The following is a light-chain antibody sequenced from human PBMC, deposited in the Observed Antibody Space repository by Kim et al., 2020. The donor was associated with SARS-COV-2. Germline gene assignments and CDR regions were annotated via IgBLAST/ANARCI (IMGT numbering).Light chain of an antibody. J-gene: IGKJ4*01. CDR2: TAS. CDR3: QQIYDPPLT. CDR1: QKIGGF. Sequence: DIQMTQSPSSLSASVGDSVTITCRASQKIGGFLNWYQQKPRKAPNLLIYTASTLQGGVPSRFSGSGSGADFTLTISSVQPEDSATYYCQQIYDPPLTFGGGTKLEI. V-gene: IGKV1-39*01.